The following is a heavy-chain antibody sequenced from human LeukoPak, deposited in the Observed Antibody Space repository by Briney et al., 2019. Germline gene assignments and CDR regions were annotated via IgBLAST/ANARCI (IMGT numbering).Heavy chain of an antibody. J-gene: IGHJ5*02. CDR3: ARLDSSSWYGWFDP. D-gene: IGHD6-13*01. CDR1: GGSISSGSSY. Sequence: PSQTLSLTCTVSGGSISSGSSYWSWIRQPAGKGLEWIGRIYTSGSTNYNPSLKSRVTISVDTSKNQFSLKLSSVTAADTAAYYCARLDSSSWYGWFDPWGQGTLVTVSS. CDR2: IYTSGST. V-gene: IGHV4-61*02.